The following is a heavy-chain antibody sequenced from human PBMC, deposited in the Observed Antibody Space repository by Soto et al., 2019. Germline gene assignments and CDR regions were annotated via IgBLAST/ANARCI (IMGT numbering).Heavy chain of an antibody. Sequence: GGSLRLSCAASGFTFSSYSMNWVRQAPGKGLEWVSSISSSSSYIYYADSVKGRFTISRDNAKNSLYLQMNSLRAEDTAVYYCARDHTLNSGYDYGPPYYYYYMDVWGKGTTVTVSS. J-gene: IGHJ6*03. D-gene: IGHD5-12*01. CDR3: ARDHTLNSGYDYGPPYYYYYMDV. V-gene: IGHV3-21*01. CDR1: GFTFSSYS. CDR2: ISSSSSYI.